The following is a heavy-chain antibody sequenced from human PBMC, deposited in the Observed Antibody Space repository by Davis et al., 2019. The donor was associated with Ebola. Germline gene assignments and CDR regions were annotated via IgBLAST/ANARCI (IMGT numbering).Heavy chain of an antibody. Sequence: SETLSLTCTVSGGPISSGGYYWSWIRQHPGKGLEWIGYIYYSGSTYYNPSLKSRVTISVDTSKNQFSLKLSSVTAADTAVYYCARGLRFLEWFPNWFDPWGQGTLVTVSS. CDR2: IYYSGST. D-gene: IGHD3-3*01. CDR1: GGPISSGGYY. V-gene: IGHV4-31*03. J-gene: IGHJ5*02. CDR3: ARGLRFLEWFPNWFDP.